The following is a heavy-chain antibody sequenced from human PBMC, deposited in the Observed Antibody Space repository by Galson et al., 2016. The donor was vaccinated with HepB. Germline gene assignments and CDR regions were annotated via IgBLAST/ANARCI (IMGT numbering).Heavy chain of an antibody. J-gene: IGHJ4*02. CDR1: GNTFTGDY. Sequence: SVKVSCKASGNTFTGDYLHWVRQAPGQGLEWMGRVNPSSGSTIYAHNFQGRVTMTRDTSIGTAYMELSRLRSDDTAVYYCASSGYYSNLNYWGQGTLVIVSS. D-gene: IGHD3-22*01. CDR3: ASSGYYSNLNY. V-gene: IGHV1-2*06. CDR2: VNPSSGST.